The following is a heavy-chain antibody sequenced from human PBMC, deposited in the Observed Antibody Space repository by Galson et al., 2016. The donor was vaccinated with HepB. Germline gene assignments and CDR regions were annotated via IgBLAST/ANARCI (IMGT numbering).Heavy chain of an antibody. CDR3: ARRHEYCPPVGCSVDY. Sequence: SVKVSCKASGYTFINYGISWVRQAPGQGLEWMGWISVDIGNTNYAQKLQDRVTMTTDTSTSTAYMELRSLRSDDTAVYYCARRHEYCPPVGCSVDYWGQGTLVSVSS. V-gene: IGHV1-18*04. J-gene: IGHJ4*02. D-gene: IGHD2/OR15-2a*01. CDR1: GYTFINYG. CDR2: ISVDIGNT.